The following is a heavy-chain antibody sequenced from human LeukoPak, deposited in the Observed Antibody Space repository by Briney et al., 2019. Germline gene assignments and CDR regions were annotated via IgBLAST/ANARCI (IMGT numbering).Heavy chain of an antibody. V-gene: IGHV3-23*01. D-gene: IGHD4-11*01. CDR3: AKERATTTSFDY. J-gene: IGHJ4*02. Sequence: GGSLRLSCAASGFTIMNSAMNWVRQAPGKGLEWVSAINGTAINTDYADSVKGRFTISRDNSKNTLYLQMNSLRAEDTAVYFCAKERATTTSFDYWGQGTLVTVSS. CDR2: INGTAINT. CDR1: GFTIMNSA.